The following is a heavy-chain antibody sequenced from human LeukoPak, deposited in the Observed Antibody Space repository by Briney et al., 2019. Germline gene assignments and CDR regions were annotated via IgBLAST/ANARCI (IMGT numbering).Heavy chain of an antibody. J-gene: IGHJ3*02. CDR1: GYTFTNYD. CDR3: ARVTSRFWTGYYDPFDI. CDR2: LHPNSGTA. D-gene: IGHD3/OR15-3a*01. Sequence: GASVKVSCKASGYTFTNYDINWVRQATGQGLEWMGWLHPNSGTAGYAQNFQGRVTITGDTSMSTAYMELSSLRSEDTAVYYCARVTSRFWTGYYDPFDIWGQGIMVTVSS. V-gene: IGHV1-8*03.